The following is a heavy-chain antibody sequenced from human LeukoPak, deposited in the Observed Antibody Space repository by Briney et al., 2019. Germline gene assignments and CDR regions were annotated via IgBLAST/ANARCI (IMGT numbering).Heavy chain of an antibody. CDR3: AKTPWAHQLLTVFDP. Sequence: GASVKVSCKASGYTFVNYGITWVRQAPGQGLEWMGWVSGYNGNANYAQKFQGRVTMTTDTSTTTVYMELSSLRFDDTAVYYCAKTPWAHQLLTVFDPWGQGTLVTVSS. J-gene: IGHJ5*02. D-gene: IGHD2-2*01. V-gene: IGHV1-18*01. CDR2: VSGYNGNA. CDR1: GYTFVNYG.